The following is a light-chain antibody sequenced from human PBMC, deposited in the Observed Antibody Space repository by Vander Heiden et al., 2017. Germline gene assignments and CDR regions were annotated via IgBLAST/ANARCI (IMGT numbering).Light chain of an antibody. CDR1: QSVSSY. CDR2: DAS. V-gene: IGKV3-11*01. Sequence: EIVLTQSPATLSLSPGERATLSCRASQSVSSYLAWYQQKPGQASRLLIYDASSRAPGIPARFSAYGSQTDFTLTISSLEPEDFALYYCQQRRGAFGQGTRLEIK. CDR3: QQRRGA. J-gene: IGKJ5*01.